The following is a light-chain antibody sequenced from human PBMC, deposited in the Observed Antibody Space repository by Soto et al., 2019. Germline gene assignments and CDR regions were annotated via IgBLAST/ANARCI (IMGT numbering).Light chain of an antibody. CDR1: QSISGW. CDR2: DAS. CDR3: QQYKSYPWT. J-gene: IGKJ1*01. Sequence: DLPITQFPFTLAAYVGGRVSHTFPASQSISGWLAWFQQKPGKAPELLIYDASDLESGVSSRFSGSGSGTEFTLTISDLQPDDCATYYCQQYKSYPWTVGQGTKVDIK. V-gene: IGKV1-5*01.